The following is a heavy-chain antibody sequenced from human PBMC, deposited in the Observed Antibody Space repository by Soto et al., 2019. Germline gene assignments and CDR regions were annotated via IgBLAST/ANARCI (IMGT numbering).Heavy chain of an antibody. CDR3: ARSPIAAAGTNWFDP. CDR2: IYYSGST. V-gene: IGHV4-39*01. D-gene: IGHD6-13*01. Sequence: ETLSLTCTVSGGSISSSSYYWGWIRQPPGKGLEWIGSIYYSGSTYYNPSLKSRVTISVDTSKNQFSLKLSSVTAADTAVYYCARSPIAAAGTNWFDPWGQGTLVTVSS. J-gene: IGHJ5*02. CDR1: GGSISSSSYY.